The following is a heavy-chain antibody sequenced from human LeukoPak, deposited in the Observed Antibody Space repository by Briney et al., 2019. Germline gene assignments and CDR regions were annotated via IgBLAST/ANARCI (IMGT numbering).Heavy chain of an antibody. Sequence: PSETLSLTCAVYGGCFSGYYWSWIRQPPGKGLEWIGEINHSGSTNYNPSLKSRVTISVDTSKNQFSLKLSSVTAADTAVYYCARGPTTVYDSLTGYYYFDDWGQGTLVTVSS. CDR1: GGCFSGYY. J-gene: IGHJ4*02. CDR3: ARGPTTVYDSLTGYYYFDD. V-gene: IGHV4-34*01. D-gene: IGHD3-9*01. CDR2: INHSGST.